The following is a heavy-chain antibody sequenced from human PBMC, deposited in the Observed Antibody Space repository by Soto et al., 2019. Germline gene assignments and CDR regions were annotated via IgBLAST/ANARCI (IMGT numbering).Heavy chain of an antibody. V-gene: IGHV4-34*01. J-gene: IGHJ3*02. CDR2: INHSGST. Sequence: QVQLQQWGAGLLKPSETLSLTCAVYGGSFSGYYWSWIRQPPGKGLEWIGEINHSGSTNYNPSLKSRVTISVDTSKNQFSLKLSSVTAADTAVYYCARPYSSSSFAAFDIWGQGTMVTVSS. CDR3: ARPYSSSSFAAFDI. CDR1: GGSFSGYY. D-gene: IGHD6-6*01.